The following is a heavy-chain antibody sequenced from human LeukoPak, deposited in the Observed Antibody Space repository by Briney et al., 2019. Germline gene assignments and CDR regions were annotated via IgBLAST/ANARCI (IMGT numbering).Heavy chain of an antibody. CDR1: GFTFSSYA. Sequence: PGRSLRLSCAASGFTFSSYAMHWVRQAPGKGLEWVAVISYDGSNKYYADSVKGRFTISRDNSKNTLYLQMNSLRAEDTAVYYCAEPEGGYYDIRPDWGQGTLVTVSS. V-gene: IGHV3-30*04. CDR2: ISYDGSNK. CDR3: AEPEGGYYDIRPD. J-gene: IGHJ4*02. D-gene: IGHD3-22*01.